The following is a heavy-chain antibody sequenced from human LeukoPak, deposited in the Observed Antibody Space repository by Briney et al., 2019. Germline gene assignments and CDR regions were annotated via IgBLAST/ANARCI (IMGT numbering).Heavy chain of an antibody. CDR1: GYTFTSYY. Sequence: ASVKVSCKASGYTFTSYYMHWVRRAPGQGLDWVGIINPSAGSTTYAQKFQGRVTMTRDTSTSTVYMELSSLRSEDTAVYYCARDLQAYYYYGMDVWGQGTTVTVS. V-gene: IGHV1-46*01. CDR2: INPSAGST. CDR3: ARDLQAYYYYGMDV. J-gene: IGHJ6*02.